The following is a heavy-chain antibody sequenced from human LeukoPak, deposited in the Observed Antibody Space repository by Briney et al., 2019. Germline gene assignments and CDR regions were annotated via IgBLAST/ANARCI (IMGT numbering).Heavy chain of an antibody. CDR2: IFYSGST. Sequence: SETLSLTCTASGGSISSSNYYWVWIRQPPGKGLEWLGSIFYSGSTYYNPSLKSRVTISVDTSKNQFSLKLSSVTAADTAVYYCATYGSGSYGAFDYWGHGTLVSVSS. CDR1: GGSISSSNYY. CDR3: ATYGSGSYGAFDY. J-gene: IGHJ4*01. V-gene: IGHV4-39*01. D-gene: IGHD3-10*01.